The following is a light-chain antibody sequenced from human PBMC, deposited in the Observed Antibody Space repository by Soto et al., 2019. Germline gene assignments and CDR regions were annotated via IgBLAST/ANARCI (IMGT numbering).Light chain of an antibody. V-gene: IGKV3-20*01. Sequence: EIVLTQSPGTLSLSPGERATLSCRASQSVSGSDLAWYQQKPGQAPRLLLYGASRRATGIPDRFSGSGSGTDFTLTISRLEPEDFAVYYCQQYGSSPWTFGQRTKVEIK. CDR2: GAS. J-gene: IGKJ1*01. CDR3: QQYGSSPWT. CDR1: QSVSGSD.